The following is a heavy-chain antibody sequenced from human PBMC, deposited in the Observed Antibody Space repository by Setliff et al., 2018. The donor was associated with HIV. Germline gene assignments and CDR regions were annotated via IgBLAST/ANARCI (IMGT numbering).Heavy chain of an antibody. V-gene: IGHV1-18*01. CDR3: ARRGMGQFLEWFPPPRYYGMDV. J-gene: IGHJ6*02. CDR2: ISTYSDET. Sequence: ASVKVSCKASGYTFTSYGLSWVRQAPGQGLEWMGWISTYSDETSYAQRLQGRVTMTTDTSTSTAYMELRSLRSDDTAVYYCARRGMGQFLEWFPPPRYYGMDVWGQGTTVTVSS. D-gene: IGHD3-3*01. CDR1: GYTFTSYG.